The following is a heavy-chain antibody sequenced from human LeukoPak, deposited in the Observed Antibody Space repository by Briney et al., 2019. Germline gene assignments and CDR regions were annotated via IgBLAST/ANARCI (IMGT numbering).Heavy chain of an antibody. D-gene: IGHD1-14*01. CDR2: VYSNGNT. Sequence: SETLSLTCTVSGGSIKNNYWSWIRQPPGKALEWIGYVYSNGNTNYNPSLKSRVTMSIETSKNQFSLKVPSVTAAGTAVYYCAGGTFDGPLYGTYWYFHVWGRGTLVTVSS. CDR1: GGSIKNNY. CDR3: AGGTFDGPLYGTYWYFHV. J-gene: IGHJ2*01. V-gene: IGHV4-59*01.